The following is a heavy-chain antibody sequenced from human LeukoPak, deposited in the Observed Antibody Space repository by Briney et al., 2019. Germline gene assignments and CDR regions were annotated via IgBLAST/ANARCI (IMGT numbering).Heavy chain of an antibody. J-gene: IGHJ5*02. Sequence: KTSQTLSLTCTVSGDSISNGGYHWTWIRQHPGKGLEWIGYIHYSGSTYYNPSLRSRVEISIDTSKNQFSLRLNAVTAADTALYYCVRHRGLTDSYYPFDPWGQGTLVTVSS. V-gene: IGHV4-31*03. CDR2: IHYSGST. D-gene: IGHD3-10*01. CDR3: VRHRGLTDSYYPFDP. CDR1: GDSISNGGYH.